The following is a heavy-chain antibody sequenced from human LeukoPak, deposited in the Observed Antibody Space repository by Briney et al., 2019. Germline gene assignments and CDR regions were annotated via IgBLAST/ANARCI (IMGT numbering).Heavy chain of an antibody. CDR1: GGSFSNYY. CDR3: AINPGGMDV. Sequence: PSETLSLTCAVYGGSFSNYYWSWIRQPPGKGLEWIGEINHSGSTNYNPSLKSRVTISVDTSKNQFSLNLRSVTAADTAVYYCAINPGGMDVWGQGTTVTVSS. V-gene: IGHV4-34*01. J-gene: IGHJ6*02. CDR2: INHSGST.